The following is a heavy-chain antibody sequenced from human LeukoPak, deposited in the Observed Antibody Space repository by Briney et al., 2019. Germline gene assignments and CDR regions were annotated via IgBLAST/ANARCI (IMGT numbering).Heavy chain of an antibody. D-gene: IGHD1-26*01. J-gene: IGHJ4*02. Sequence: GASVKVSCKVSGYTLTELSMHWVRQAPGKGLEWRGGFDPEDGETIYAQKFQGRDTMTEDTSTDTAYMELSSLRSEDTAVYYCATDVRLVGATRDYWGQGTLVTVSS. CDR1: GYTLTELS. V-gene: IGHV1-24*01. CDR3: ATDVRLVGATRDY. CDR2: FDPEDGET.